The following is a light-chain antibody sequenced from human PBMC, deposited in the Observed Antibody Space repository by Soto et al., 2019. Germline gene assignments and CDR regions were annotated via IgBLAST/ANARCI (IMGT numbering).Light chain of an antibody. V-gene: IGKV3-20*01. CDR1: QSVSSSY. Sequence: EIVLMQSPCTLSLSPGERATLSCRASQSVSSSYLAWCQQKPGQAPRLLIYGASSRATGIPDRFSGSGSGTDFTLTISRLEPEDFAVYYCQQYGSSPETFGQGTKV. CDR3: QQYGSSPET. J-gene: IGKJ1*01. CDR2: GAS.